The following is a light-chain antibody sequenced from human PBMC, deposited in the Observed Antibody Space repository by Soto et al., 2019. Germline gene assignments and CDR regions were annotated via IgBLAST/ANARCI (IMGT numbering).Light chain of an antibody. J-gene: IGKJ5*01. CDR2: GSS. CDR3: QQYGTSPPIT. CDR1: QSLSRSS. V-gene: IGKV3-20*01. Sequence: EIVLTQSPGTLSLSAGDRATLSCRASQSLSRSSLAWYQHKRGQAPRLLIYGSSTRATGIPDRIAGSGSGTDFNLTISRLEPEDFAVYYCQQYGTSPPITFGQGTRLEIK.